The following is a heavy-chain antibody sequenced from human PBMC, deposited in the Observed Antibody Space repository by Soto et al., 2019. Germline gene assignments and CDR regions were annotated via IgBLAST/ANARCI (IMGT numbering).Heavy chain of an antibody. CDR1: GYTFTNYY. V-gene: IGHV1-3*01. D-gene: IGHD3-3*01. J-gene: IGHJ3*02. CDR3: ARDQTFGVVIMSPDAFDI. Sequence: ASVKVSCKASGYTFTNYYIHWVRQAPGQRLEWLGCINPGSGNTKYAQAFQGRVTITRDTSASTAYMELSSLRSEDTAVYYCARDQTFGVVIMSPDAFDIWGQGTMVTVSS. CDR2: INPGSGNT.